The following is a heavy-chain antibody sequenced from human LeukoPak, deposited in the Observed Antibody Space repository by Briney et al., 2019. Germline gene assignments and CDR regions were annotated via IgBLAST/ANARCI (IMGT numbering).Heavy chain of an antibody. Sequence: SENLTLTCSVSGGSLSSHYWSWVRQPPGKRLEWIGYIYYSGSTNYNPSLKGRATISLDRSKNQVSLRLSSVTAADTAVYYCAREAVMDVWGQGITVTVSS. V-gene: IGHV4-59*11. CDR3: AREAVMDV. D-gene: IGHD6-19*01. CDR1: GGSLSSHY. J-gene: IGHJ6*02. CDR2: IYYSGST.